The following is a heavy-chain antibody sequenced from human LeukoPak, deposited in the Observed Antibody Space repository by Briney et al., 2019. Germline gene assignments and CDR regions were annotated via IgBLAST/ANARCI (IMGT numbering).Heavy chain of an antibody. CDR1: GFTVSSNY. CDR3: AKTNYYDTTDDKPYTTHFDY. Sequence: PGGSLRPSCAASGFTVSSNYMSWVRQAAGKGLEWVSAIGGSGTKTFYAESVKGRFTISRDNSNNILFLQMDSLRAEDTAMYYCAKTNYYDTTDDKPYTTHFDYWGQGALVTVSS. V-gene: IGHV3-23*01. CDR2: IGGSGTKT. D-gene: IGHD3-22*01. J-gene: IGHJ4*02.